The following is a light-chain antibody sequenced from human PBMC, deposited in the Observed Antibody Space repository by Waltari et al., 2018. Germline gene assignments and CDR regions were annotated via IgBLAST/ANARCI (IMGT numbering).Light chain of an antibody. Sequence: QSALTQPRSVSGSPGLSVTISCVGSSSDVGNYNFVSWFQNPPCKPPKLLIFDVTKRPAWVPDRFSASKSGNTASLTISGLQSEDEAEYFCTSHAGTNSVFGGGTKLTVL. V-gene: IGLV2-11*01. CDR3: TSHAGTNSV. CDR2: DVT. J-gene: IGLJ3*02. CDR1: SSDVGNYNF.